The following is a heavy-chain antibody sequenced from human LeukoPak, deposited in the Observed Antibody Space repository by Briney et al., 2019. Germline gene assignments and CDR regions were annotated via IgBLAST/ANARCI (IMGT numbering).Heavy chain of an antibody. CDR1: GGSISSSSYY. CDR2: IYYSGST. V-gene: IGHV4-39*01. CDR3: ARQIDDYYDTSGYWK. D-gene: IGHD3-22*01. J-gene: IGHJ4*02. Sequence: AETLSLTCTVSGGSISSSSYYGGWIRQPPGKGLEWIGSIYYSGSTNYNPSLKSRVTISIDTSKNQFSLKLSSVTAADTAVYYCARQIDDYYDTSGYWKWGQGPLVTVSS.